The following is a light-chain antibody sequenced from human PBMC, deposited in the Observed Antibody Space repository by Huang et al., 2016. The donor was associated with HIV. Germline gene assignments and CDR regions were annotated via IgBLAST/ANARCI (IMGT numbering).Light chain of an antibody. V-gene: IGKV3-15*01. CDR2: CAS. CDR1: QSINNN. Sequence: EIVMTQSPATLSVSPGERATLTCRASQSINNNLAWYQQKPGQPPRLLLYCASTRVTGIPPRFSGSGSGAEFTLTISSLQSEDVAVYFCQQYNKWPSYSFGQGTKLEIK. J-gene: IGKJ2*03. CDR3: QQYNKWPSYS.